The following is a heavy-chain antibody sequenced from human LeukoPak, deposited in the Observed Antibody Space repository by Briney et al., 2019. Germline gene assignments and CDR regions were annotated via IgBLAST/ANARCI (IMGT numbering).Heavy chain of an antibody. CDR2: INPNSGGT. CDR1: GYTFTGYY. V-gene: IGHV1-2*02. J-gene: IGHJ6*03. D-gene: IGHD6-6*01. Sequence: GGSVKVSCKASGYTFTGYYMHWVRQAPGQGLEWMGWINPNSGGTNYAQKFQGRVTMTRDTSISTAYMELSRLTSDDTAVYYCARDSSYYYYYMDVWGKGTTVTVSS. CDR3: ARDSSYYYYYMDV.